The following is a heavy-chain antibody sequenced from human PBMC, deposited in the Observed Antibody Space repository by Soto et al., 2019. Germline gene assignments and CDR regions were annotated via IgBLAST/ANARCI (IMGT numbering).Heavy chain of an antibody. J-gene: IGHJ6*03. D-gene: IGHD6-19*01. V-gene: IGHV3-30*18. CDR2: ISYDASKK. CDR1: GFTFSGYG. Sequence: GGSLRLSCAASGFTFSGYGLHWVRQAPGKGLEWVAVISYDASKKYYADSVKGRFTISRDNSKNTLYLQMNSLRAEDTAVYYCAKRGGAGDYHYMDVWGKGTTVTVSS. CDR3: AKRGGAGDYHYMDV.